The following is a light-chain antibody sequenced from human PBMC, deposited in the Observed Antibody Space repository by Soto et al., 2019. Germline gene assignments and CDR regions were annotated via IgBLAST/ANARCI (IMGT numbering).Light chain of an antibody. CDR1: QRMSAW. Sequence: DIQMTQPPTTLAASVGDRVIITCRASQRMSAWLAWYQQKPGKAPTLLIYDASSLENGVQSRFSGSGSGTDFTLTISSLQPNDFATYYCQQYDTYPWTFGQGNKVEIK. V-gene: IGKV1-5*01. CDR3: QQYDTYPWT. J-gene: IGKJ1*01. CDR2: DAS.